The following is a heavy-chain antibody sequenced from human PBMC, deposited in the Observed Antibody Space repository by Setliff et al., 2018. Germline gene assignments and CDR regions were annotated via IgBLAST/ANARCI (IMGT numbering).Heavy chain of an antibody. D-gene: IGHD2-15*01. V-gene: IGHV1-18*01. CDR1: GDTFSTYA. CDR3: SRLVRFCTRIVCQRLSGDDF. Sequence: GASVKVSCKASGDTFSTYALSWVRQAPGQGLEWVGWISPHNGNTYYAPKLEGRVTMTTDISSTTAYLELSSLRSDDTAIYFCSRLVRFCTRIVCQRLSGDDFWGQGTLVTVSS. J-gene: IGHJ4*02. CDR2: ISPHNGNT.